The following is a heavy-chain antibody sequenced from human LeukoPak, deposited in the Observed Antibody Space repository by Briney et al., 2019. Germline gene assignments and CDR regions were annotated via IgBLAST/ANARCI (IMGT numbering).Heavy chain of an antibody. V-gene: IGHV3-33*01. CDR1: GFTFSSYG. D-gene: IGHD6-19*01. Sequence: GGSLRLSCAASGFTFSSYGMHWVRQAPGKGLEWVAVIWYDGSNKYYADSVKGRFTISRDNSKNTLYLQMNSLRAEDTAVYYCARDYLRAVAGIVYYYYGMDVWGQGTTVTVSS. J-gene: IGHJ6*02. CDR2: IWYDGSNK. CDR3: ARDYLRAVAGIVYYYYGMDV.